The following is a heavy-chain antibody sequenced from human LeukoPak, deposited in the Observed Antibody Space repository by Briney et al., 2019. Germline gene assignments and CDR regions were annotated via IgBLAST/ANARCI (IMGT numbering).Heavy chain of an antibody. V-gene: IGHV1-24*01. CDR2: FDPEDGET. J-gene: IGHJ4*02. CDR3: ATTSSQQPDYFDY. D-gene: IGHD6-13*01. Sequence: ASVKVSCKVSGYTLTGLSMHWVRQAPGKGLEWMGGFDPEDGETIYAQKFQGRVTMTEDTSTDTAYMELSSLRSEDTAVYYCATTSSQQPDYFDYWGQGTLVTVSS. CDR1: GYTLTGLS.